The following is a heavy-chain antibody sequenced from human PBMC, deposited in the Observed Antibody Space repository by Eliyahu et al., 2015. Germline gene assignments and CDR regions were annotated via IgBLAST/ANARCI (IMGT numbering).Heavy chain of an antibody. V-gene: IGHV3-21*01. D-gene: IGHD2-2*01. CDR1: GXXFXXNS. J-gene: IGHJ3*02. Sequence: EVQLVESGGGLVKPGXSLXXSCAASGXXFXXNSMNWVRQAPGKGLEWVSSISSSSSYIYYADSVKGRFTISRDNAKNSLYLQMNSLRAEDTAVYYCAREVCSSTSCTLAFDIWGQGTMVTVSS. CDR3: AREVCSSTSCTLAFDI. CDR2: ISSSSSYI.